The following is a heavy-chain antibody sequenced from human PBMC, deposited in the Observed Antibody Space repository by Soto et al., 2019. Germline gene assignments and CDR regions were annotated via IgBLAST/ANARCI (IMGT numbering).Heavy chain of an antibody. V-gene: IGHV3-9*01. J-gene: IGHJ4*02. CDR3: AKAYSGSGGPFDY. Sequence: EVQLVESGGGLVQPGRSLRLSCAASGFRFEDYAMHWVRQAPGKGLEWVSGISWNSGSIGYADSVKGRFTISRDNAKNRLYLQMSSLRPEDTALYYCAKAYSGSGGPFDYWVQGVLVTVSS. D-gene: IGHD6-25*01. CDR2: ISWNSGSI. CDR1: GFRFEDYA.